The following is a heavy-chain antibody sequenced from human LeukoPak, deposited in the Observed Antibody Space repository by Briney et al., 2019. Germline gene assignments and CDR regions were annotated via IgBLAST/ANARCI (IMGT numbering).Heavy chain of an antibody. CDR2: ISAYNGNT. D-gene: IGHD1-1*01. V-gene: IGHV1-18*01. Sequence: ASVKVSCKASGYTFTSYGISWVRQAPGQGLEWMGWISAYNGNTNYAQKLQGRVTMTKDTSTSTAYMELRSLRSDDTAVYYCARGSRRWAQLNDAFDIWGQGTMVTVSS. CDR1: GYTFTSYG. CDR3: ARGSRRWAQLNDAFDI. J-gene: IGHJ3*02.